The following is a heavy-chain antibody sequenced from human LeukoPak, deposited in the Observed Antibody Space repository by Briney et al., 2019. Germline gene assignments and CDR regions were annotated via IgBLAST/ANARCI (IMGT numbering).Heavy chain of an antibody. D-gene: IGHD6-19*01. V-gene: IGHV4-59*01. J-gene: IGHJ4*02. CDR3: SGRAVADSGPDY. CDR1: GGSISSYY. CDR2: IYYSGST. Sequence: SETLSLTCTVSGGSISSYYWSWIRQPPGKGLEWIGYIYYSGSTNYNPSLKSRVTISVDTSKNQFSLKLSSVTAAGTAVYYCSGRAVADSGPDYWGQGTLVTVSS.